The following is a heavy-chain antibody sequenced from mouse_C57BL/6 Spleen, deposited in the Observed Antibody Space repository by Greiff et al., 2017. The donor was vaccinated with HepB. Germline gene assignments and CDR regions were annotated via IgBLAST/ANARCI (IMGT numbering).Heavy chain of an antibody. V-gene: IGHV1-19*01. CDR1: GYTFTDYY. Sequence: EVQLQQSGPVLVKPGASVKMSCKASGYTFTDYYMNWVKQSHGKSLEWIGVINPFNGGTSYNQKFKGKATLTVDKSSSTAYMELNSLTSEDSAVYYCAIDSSGYGSMDYWGQGTSVTVSS. CDR3: AIDSSGYGSMDY. CDR2: INPFNGGT. D-gene: IGHD3-2*02. J-gene: IGHJ4*01.